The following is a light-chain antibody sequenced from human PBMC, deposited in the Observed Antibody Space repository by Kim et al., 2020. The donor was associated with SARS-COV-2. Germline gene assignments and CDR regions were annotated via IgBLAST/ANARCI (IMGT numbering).Light chain of an antibody. CDR1: SSDVGGYNY. V-gene: IGLV2-14*01. Sequence: QSALTQPASVSGSPGQSITIFCTGTSSDVGGYNYVSWYQQHPGKAPKLMIYDVSKRPSGVSNRFSGYKSGNTASLTIPGLQAEDEADYYCSSYTSSSTVVFGGGTQLTVL. J-gene: IGLJ2*01. CDR3: SSYTSSSTVV. CDR2: DVS.